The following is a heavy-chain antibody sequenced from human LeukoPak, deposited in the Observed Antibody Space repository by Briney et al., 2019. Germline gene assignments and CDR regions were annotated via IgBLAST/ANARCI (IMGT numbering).Heavy chain of an antibody. CDR1: GFTFSDYY. CDR2: ISSSSSYT. Sequence: GGSLRLSCAASGFTFSDYYMSWIRQAPGKGLEWVSYISSSSSYTNYADSVKGRFTISRDNAKNSLYLQMNSLRAEDTAVYYCAKDSGAVGYCSGGSCYYNWFDPWGQGTLVTVSS. D-gene: IGHD2-15*01. J-gene: IGHJ5*02. V-gene: IGHV3-11*05. CDR3: AKDSGAVGYCSGGSCYYNWFDP.